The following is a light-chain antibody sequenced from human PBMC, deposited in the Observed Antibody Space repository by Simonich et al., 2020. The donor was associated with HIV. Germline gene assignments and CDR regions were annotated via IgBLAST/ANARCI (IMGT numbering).Light chain of an antibody. J-gene: IGLJ3*02. CDR3: FSYAGGYWV. Sequence: QSALTQPRSVSGSPGQSVTISCPGTSSDVGGYNYVSWYQQHPGKAPKFMIYDVITRPSGVPDRFSGSKSGNTASLTIAGLQAEDEADYYCFSYAGGYWVFGGGTKLTVL. V-gene: IGLV2-11*01. CDR2: DVI. CDR1: SSDVGGYNY.